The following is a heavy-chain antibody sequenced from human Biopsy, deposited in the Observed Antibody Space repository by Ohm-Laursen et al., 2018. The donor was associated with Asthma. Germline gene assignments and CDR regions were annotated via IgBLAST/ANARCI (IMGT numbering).Heavy chain of an antibody. CDR1: GGTFNTYV. CDR2: INSVFGTT. CDR3: ARKAGSCISRTCYSLDF. V-gene: IGHV1-69*13. Sequence: GASVKVSCKSLGGTFNTYVIGWVRQAPGQGLEWMGGINSVFGTTTYPQKFQDRVTITADDSTSTVYMELRSLRSEDTAVYYCARKAGSCISRTCYSLDFWGQGTLVTVSS. J-gene: IGHJ4*02. D-gene: IGHD2-2*01.